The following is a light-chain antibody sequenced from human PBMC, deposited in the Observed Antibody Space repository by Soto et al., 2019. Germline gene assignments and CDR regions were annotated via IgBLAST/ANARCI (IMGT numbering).Light chain of an antibody. V-gene: IGKV1-39*01. Sequence: DIQMTQSPSSLSASVGDRVTITCRTSQSIDNYLNWYQQKPGKAPKLLMFAASTLQSGVPSRFSCSGSETDFTLTISSLQPEALATYYCQQSYTTLFTCGPGTKVDLK. CDR1: QSIDNY. CDR3: QQSYTTLFT. CDR2: AAS. J-gene: IGKJ3*01.